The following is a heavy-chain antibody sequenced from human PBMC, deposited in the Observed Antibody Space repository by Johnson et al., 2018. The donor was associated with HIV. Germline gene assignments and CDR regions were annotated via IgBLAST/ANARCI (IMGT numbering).Heavy chain of an antibody. J-gene: IGHJ3*02. V-gene: IGHV3-20*01. Sequence: VQLVESGGGVVRPGGYLRLSCAAFGFTFDDYGMSWVRQAPEKGLEWVSGINWNGGSTGSADSVKGRFTSTSNKAKHSLYLQMNSLSAGATAVYDCARSYPSLRGWLRRPSDEFGAFDIWGQGTMVTVAS. CDR1: GFTFDDYG. CDR3: ARSYPSLRGWLRRPSDEFGAFDI. CDR2: INWNGGST. D-gene: IGHD5-12*01.